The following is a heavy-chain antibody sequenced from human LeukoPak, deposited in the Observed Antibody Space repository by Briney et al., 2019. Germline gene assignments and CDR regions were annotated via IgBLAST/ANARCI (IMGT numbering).Heavy chain of an antibody. Sequence: GGSLRLSCAASGFTFSSYSMNWVRQAPGERLEWVSYISGDSSIIYYADSVKGRFTISSDNPKNSLYLQMNSLRAEDTAVYYCARGTAAAGLGYWGQGTLVTVSS. V-gene: IGHV3-48*04. D-gene: IGHD6-13*01. CDR2: ISGDSSII. CDR3: ARGTAAAGLGY. J-gene: IGHJ4*02. CDR1: GFTFSSYS.